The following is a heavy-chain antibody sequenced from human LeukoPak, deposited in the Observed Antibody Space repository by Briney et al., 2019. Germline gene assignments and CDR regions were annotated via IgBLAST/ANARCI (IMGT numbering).Heavy chain of an antibody. V-gene: IGHV4-4*07. CDR2: IYTTGST. D-gene: IGHD1-14*01. CDR3: PRDSTRYTPLPLDY. J-gene: IGHJ4*02. CDR1: GDSLSNYY. Sequence: SETLSLTCTVSGDSLSNYYWSWIRQSAGKGLEGIGRIYTTGSTNYNPSLKSRVTMSIDTSKNQFSLRLTSVTAADTAIYYCPRDSTRYTPLPLDYWGQGTLVAVSS.